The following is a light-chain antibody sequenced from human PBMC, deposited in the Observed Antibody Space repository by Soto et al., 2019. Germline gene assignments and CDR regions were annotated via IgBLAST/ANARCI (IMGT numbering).Light chain of an antibody. CDR3: QQSYSTPLT. Sequence: DIPMTQSPSTLSGSVGDRVTITCRASQSISSYLNWYQQKPGKAPKLLIYAASSLQSGVPSRFSGSGSGTDFTLTISSLQPEDFATYYCQQSYSTPLTFGGGTKVDTK. J-gene: IGKJ4*01. CDR1: QSISSY. CDR2: AAS. V-gene: IGKV1-39*01.